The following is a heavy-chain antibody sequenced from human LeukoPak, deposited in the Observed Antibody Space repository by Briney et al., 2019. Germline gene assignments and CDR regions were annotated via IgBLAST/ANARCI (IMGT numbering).Heavy chain of an antibody. J-gene: IGHJ5*02. D-gene: IGHD1-14*01. CDR1: GFTFSDCW. V-gene: IGHV3-74*01. CDR2: INGDGSST. Sequence: GGSLRLSCVASGFTFSDCWMPWVRQAPGKGLVWVSRINGDGSSTIYADSVKGRFTISRDNAKNTVYLQMNSLRAEDTAVYYCASRTLSWGQGTLVTVSS. CDR3: ASRTLS.